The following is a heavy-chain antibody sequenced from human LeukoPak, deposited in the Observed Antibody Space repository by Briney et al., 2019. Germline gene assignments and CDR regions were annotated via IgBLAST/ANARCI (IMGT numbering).Heavy chain of an antibody. V-gene: IGHV3-30*04. CDR1: GFTFSNYA. CDR2: ISYDGSNK. CDR3: TRVGYIDEGIDY. Sequence: GGSLRLSCAASGFTFSNYAMHWVRQAPGEGLEWVAVISYDGSNKYYADSVKDRLTISRDNSKNTLYLQMNSLRAEDTAIYYCTRVGYIDEGIDYWGQGTLVTVSS. J-gene: IGHJ4*02. D-gene: IGHD5-24*01.